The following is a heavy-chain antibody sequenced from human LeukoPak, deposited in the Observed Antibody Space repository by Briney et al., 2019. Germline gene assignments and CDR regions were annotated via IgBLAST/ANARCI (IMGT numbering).Heavy chain of an antibody. V-gene: IGHV3-30-3*01. J-gene: IGHJ4*02. CDR1: GFTLNSHA. Sequence: GGSLRLSCVASGFTLNSHAVHWVRQAPGKGLEWAAVISYDGSINFYAASVKGRFTISRDNSKNTLYLQMNSLRAEDTALYFCARDRLYCGGGSCYFDYFFDYWGQGTLVTVSS. D-gene: IGHD2-15*01. CDR3: ARDRLYCGGGSCYFDYFFDY. CDR2: ISYDGSIN.